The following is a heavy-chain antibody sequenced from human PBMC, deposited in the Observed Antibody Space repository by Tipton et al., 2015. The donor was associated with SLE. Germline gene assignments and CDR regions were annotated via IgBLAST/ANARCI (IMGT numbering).Heavy chain of an antibody. V-gene: IGHV4-59*12. CDR1: GGSLSSYY. CDR3: ARVVTVGAAHYYDIDV. Sequence: TLSLTCTVSGGSLSSYYWSWIRQSPEKGLEWIGYLSYSGSTNYNPSLESRVTISVDTSKNQFSVKLTSVTAADTAVYYCARVVTVGAAHYYDIDVWGQGTRVTVSS. D-gene: IGHD2-21*02. J-gene: IGHJ6*02. CDR2: LSYSGST.